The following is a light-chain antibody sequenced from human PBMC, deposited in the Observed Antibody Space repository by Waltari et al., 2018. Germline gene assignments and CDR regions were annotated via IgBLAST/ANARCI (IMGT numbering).Light chain of an antibody. Sequence: QSALTQPASVSGSPGHSITISCTGTNSDVGGYKYVSCYQQHPGKVPKLMIYDVSNRPSGISNRFSGSKSGNTASLTISGLQAEDEADYYCNSYSHSGTLVVFGGGTKLTVL. CDR2: DVS. CDR1: NSDVGGYKY. CDR3: NSYSHSGTLVV. J-gene: IGLJ2*01. V-gene: IGLV2-14*03.